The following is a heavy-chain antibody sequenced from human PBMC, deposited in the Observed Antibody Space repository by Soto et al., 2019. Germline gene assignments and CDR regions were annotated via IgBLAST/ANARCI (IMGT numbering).Heavy chain of an antibody. V-gene: IGHV3-64*01. CDR1: GFTLSGYA. Sequence: EVQLAESGGGLAQPGGSLRLSCAASGFTLSGYAMDWVRQAPGKGLEYVSGISSNGVGTYYANSVQGRFTISRDNSKNTVDPEMGSLRPGEMAVYYCARRARPDFYALDVWGKGTTVTVSS. J-gene: IGHJ6*03. D-gene: IGHD6-6*01. CDR3: ARRARPDFYALDV. CDR2: ISSNGVGT.